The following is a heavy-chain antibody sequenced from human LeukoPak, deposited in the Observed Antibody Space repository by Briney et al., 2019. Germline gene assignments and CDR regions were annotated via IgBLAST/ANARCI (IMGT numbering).Heavy chain of an antibody. CDR1: GFTFSSYA. J-gene: IGHJ4*02. V-gene: IGHV3-23*01. CDR3: ATHERSTWYRDLDY. D-gene: IGHD6-13*01. Sequence: PGGSLRLSCAASGFTFSSYAMSWVRQAPVKVLEWVSTISGTGGSTFYADSVKGQFTISRDNSKNTLYLQMNSLRAEDTAVYYCATHERSTWYRDLDYWGQGTLVTVSS. CDR2: ISGTGGST.